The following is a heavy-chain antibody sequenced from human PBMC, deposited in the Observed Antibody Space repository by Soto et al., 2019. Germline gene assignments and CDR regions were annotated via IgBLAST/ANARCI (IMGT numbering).Heavy chain of an antibody. CDR2: INHSGST. J-gene: IGHJ6*02. CDR1: GGSFSGYY. V-gene: IGHV4-34*01. D-gene: IGHD2-8*01. CDR3: AREEVPQWFTKGYYGMDV. Sequence: ETLSLTCAVYGGSFSGYYWSWIRQPPGKGLEWIGEINHSGSTNYNPSLKSRVTISTDTSKNQFSLLLSSVTAADTAVYYCAREEVPQWFTKGYYGMDVWGQGTTVTVSS.